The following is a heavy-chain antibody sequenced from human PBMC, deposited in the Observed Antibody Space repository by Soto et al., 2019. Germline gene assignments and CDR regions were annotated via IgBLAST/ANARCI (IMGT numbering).Heavy chain of an antibody. V-gene: IGHV3-21*04. CDR2: ISSNSAYI. Sequence: PGGSLRLSCAASGFTFRSFTMNWVRQAPGKGLEWVSTISSNSAYIYYTDALGGRFTISRDNAKNSLYLQMNSLRAEDTAFYYCAKDTGPNWGQGTLVTVS. CDR1: GFTFRSFT. J-gene: IGHJ4*02. CDR3: AKDTGPN.